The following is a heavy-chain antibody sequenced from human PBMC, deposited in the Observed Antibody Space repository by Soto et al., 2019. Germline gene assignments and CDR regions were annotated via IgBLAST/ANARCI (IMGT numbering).Heavy chain of an antibody. D-gene: IGHD3-9*01. Sequence: PGGSLRLSCFASGLTFNIFAFHWVRQAPGKGLEWLSVISYDGREIHYSESVKGRFTISRDSSTNTVYLEMNSLRYEDTAVYYCASDPLAVTGSFVDYWGQGTLVTVSS. CDR1: GLTFNIFA. CDR2: ISYDGREI. J-gene: IGHJ4*02. CDR3: ASDPLAVTGSFVDY. V-gene: IGHV3-30-3*01.